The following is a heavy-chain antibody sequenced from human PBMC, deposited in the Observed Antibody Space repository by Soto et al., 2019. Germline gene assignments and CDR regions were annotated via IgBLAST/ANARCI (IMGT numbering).Heavy chain of an antibody. CDR1: GFTFSSYS. CDR2: ISSSSSTI. J-gene: IGHJ4*02. D-gene: IGHD6-6*01. Sequence: GGSLRLSCAASGFTFSSYSMNWVRQPPGKGLEWVSYISSSSSTIYYADSVKGRFTISRDNAKNSLYLQMNSLRAEDTAVYYCARPLTSNNLPVPIDYWGQGTLVTVST. V-gene: IGHV3-48*01. CDR3: ARPLTSNNLPVPIDY.